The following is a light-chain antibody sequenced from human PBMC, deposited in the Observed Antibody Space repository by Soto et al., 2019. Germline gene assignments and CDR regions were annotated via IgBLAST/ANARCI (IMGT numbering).Light chain of an antibody. J-gene: IGLJ7*01. CDR1: GSNIGSNY. CDR3: AAWDDSLRGLV. Sequence: QSALTQPPSASGTPGQRVTISCSGGGSNIGSNYVYWYQQLPVTAPKLLIYANNERPSGVPDRFSGSKSGTSASLVISGLRSEDEADYYCAAWDDSLRGLVFGGGTQLTVL. V-gene: IGLV1-47*01. CDR2: ANN.